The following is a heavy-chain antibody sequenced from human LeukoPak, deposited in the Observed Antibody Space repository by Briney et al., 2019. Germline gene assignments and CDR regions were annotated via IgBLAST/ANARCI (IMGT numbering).Heavy chain of an antibody. J-gene: IGHJ4*02. CDR3: AIRRGRIDY. CDR1: GGTFSSYA. V-gene: IGHV1-24*01. CDR2: FDPEDGET. Sequence: ASVKVSCKASGGTFSSYAISWVRQAPGKGLEWMGGFDPEDGETIYAQKFQGRVTMTEDTSTDAAYMELSSLRSEDTAVYYCAIRRGRIDYWGQGTLVTVSS. D-gene: IGHD1-14*01.